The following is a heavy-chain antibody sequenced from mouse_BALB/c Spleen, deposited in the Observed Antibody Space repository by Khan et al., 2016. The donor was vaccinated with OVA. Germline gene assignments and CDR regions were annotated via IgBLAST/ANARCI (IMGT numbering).Heavy chain of an antibody. CDR1: GYTFINYW. CDR3: EKRGIRGGIKY. Sequence: VQLQESGAELAKPGASVKMSCKASGYTFINYWIFWVKQRPGQGLEWIGYINPSTGYTEYNQYFKDKATLTADKSSSTAYMQLSTLTTEDTAVKYWEKRGIRGGIKYWGQGTTLTVSS. J-gene: IGHJ2*01. D-gene: IGHD1-1*01. V-gene: IGHV1-7*01. CDR2: INPSTGYT.